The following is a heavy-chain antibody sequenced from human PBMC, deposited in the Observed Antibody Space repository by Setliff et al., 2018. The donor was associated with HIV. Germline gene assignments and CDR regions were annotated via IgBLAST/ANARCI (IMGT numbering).Heavy chain of an antibody. CDR2: VDPEDGET. CDR1: GYTFTDYY. CDR3: AREPIGGDDAFDI. J-gene: IGHJ3*02. V-gene: IGHV1-69-2*01. D-gene: IGHD2-21*02. Sequence: ASVKVSCKASGYTFTDYYMHWVQQAPGKGLEWMGRVDPEDGETIYAEKFQGRVTITADTSATTASMELSSLRSEDTAIFYCAREPIGGDDAFDIWGQGTMVTVSS.